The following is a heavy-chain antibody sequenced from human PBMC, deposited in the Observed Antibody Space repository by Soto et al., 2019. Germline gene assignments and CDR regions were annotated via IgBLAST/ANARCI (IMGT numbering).Heavy chain of an antibody. Sequence: SQTLSLTCAISGDRVSSNSAAWNWIRQSPSRGLEWLGRTYYRSKWYNDYAVSVKSRITINPDTSKNQFSLQLNSVTPEDTAVYYCARARKQLVRGGLNAFDIWGQGTMVTVSS. CDR2: TYYRSKWYN. CDR3: ARARKQLVRGGLNAFDI. CDR1: GDRVSSNSAA. V-gene: IGHV6-1*01. J-gene: IGHJ3*02. D-gene: IGHD6-6*01.